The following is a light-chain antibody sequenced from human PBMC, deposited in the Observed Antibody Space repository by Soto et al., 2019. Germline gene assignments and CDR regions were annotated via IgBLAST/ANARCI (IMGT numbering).Light chain of an antibody. Sequence: QSALTQPASVSGSPGQSIIISCTGTSSDVGDYNYVSWYQQHPGKAPKLMIYDVSNRPSGVSNRFSGSKSGNTASLTISGLQAEDEADYYCSSYTSGNTRVFGGGTKLTVL. CDR1: SSDVGDYNY. V-gene: IGLV2-14*01. CDR3: SSYTSGNTRV. CDR2: DVS. J-gene: IGLJ2*01.